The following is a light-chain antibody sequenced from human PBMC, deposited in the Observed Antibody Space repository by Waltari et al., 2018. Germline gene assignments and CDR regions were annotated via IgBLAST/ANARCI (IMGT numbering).Light chain of an antibody. Sequence: DIQMTQSPSSLSASVGDRVTITCRASQSISSYLNWYQQKPGKAPKLLIYAASSLQSGVPSRFSGSGSGTDFTLTISSLQAEDVAVYYCQQYFSQWTFGQGTKVEI. V-gene: IGKV1-39*01. CDR2: AAS. J-gene: IGKJ1*01. CDR1: QSISSY. CDR3: QQYFSQWT.